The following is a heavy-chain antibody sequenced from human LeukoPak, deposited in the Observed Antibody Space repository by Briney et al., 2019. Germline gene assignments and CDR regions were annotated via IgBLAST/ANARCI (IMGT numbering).Heavy chain of an antibody. J-gene: IGHJ4*02. CDR1: GFTFSSYA. D-gene: IGHD3-22*01. CDR2: ISYDGSNK. CDR3: ARVPYDSSGYDY. V-gene: IGHV3-30*04. Sequence: GGSLRLSCAASGFTFSSYAMHCVRQAPGKWLEWVAVISYDGSNKYYADSVKGRFTISRDNSKNTLYLQMNSLRAEDTAVYYCARVPYDSSGYDYWGQGTLVTVSS.